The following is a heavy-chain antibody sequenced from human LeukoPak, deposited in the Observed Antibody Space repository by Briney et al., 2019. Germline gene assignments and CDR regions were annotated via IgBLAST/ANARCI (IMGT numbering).Heavy chain of an antibody. D-gene: IGHD5-24*01. J-gene: IGHJ4*02. Sequence: GGSLTLSCAVSGLTFSSYWRSWVRQAPGKGLEWIANINQDGSEKYFVDSVTGRFTISRDNAKNSLHLQMNTLRAEDKAVYYCARERDGRFFDYWGQGTLVTVSS. CDR3: ARERDGRFFDY. CDR1: GLTFSSYW. V-gene: IGHV3-7*01. CDR2: INQDGSEK.